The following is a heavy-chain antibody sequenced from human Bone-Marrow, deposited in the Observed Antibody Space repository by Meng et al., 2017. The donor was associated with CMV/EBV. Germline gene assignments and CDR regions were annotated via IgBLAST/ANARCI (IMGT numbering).Heavy chain of an antibody. D-gene: IGHD3-3*01. CDR1: GGTFSSYA. CDR3: ARDLHIRSYYDFWSGYSPYYYGMDV. V-gene: IGHV1-69*10. Sequence: SVKVSCKASGGTFSSYAISWVRQAPGQGLEWMGGIIPILGIANYAQKFQGRVTITTDESTSTAYMELSSLRSEDTAVYYCARDLHIRSYYDFWSGYSPYYYGMDVWGQGNTVTVSS. CDR2: IIPILGIA. J-gene: IGHJ6*02.